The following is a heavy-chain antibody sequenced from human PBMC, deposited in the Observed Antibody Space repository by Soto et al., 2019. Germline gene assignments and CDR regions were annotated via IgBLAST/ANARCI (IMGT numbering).Heavy chain of an antibody. CDR3: ARDDRSSFDY. V-gene: IGHV3-30-3*01. J-gene: IGHJ4*02. D-gene: IGHD6-6*01. CDR1: GFTFSSYA. CDR2: ISYDGSNK. Sequence: PGGSLRLSCAASGFTFSSYAMHWVRQAPGKGLEWVAVISYDGSNKYYADSVKGRFTISRDNSKNTLYLQMNSLRAEDTAVYYCARDDRSSFDYWGQGTLVTVSS.